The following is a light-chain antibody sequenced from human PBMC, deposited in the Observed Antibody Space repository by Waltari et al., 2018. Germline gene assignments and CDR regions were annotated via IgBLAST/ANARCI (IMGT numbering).Light chain of an antibody. V-gene: IGLV3-10*01. CDR1: AVAEKF. J-gene: IGLJ2*01. CDR3: YSIDNHVNPL. CDR2: QDT. Sequence: SHELTQPPSVSVSPGQTARIPCSGDAVAEKFADWYQQRSGQAPELVIFQDTERPSGIPERYSGSTSGSTASLTISGAQVDDEADYYCYSIDNHVNPLFGVGTRLTVL.